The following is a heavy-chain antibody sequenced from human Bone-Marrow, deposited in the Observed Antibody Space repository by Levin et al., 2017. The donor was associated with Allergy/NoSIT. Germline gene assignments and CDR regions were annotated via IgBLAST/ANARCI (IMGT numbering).Heavy chain of an antibody. CDR3: ARAVRYSGYDFPGY. J-gene: IGHJ4*02. CDR1: GFTFSSYR. Sequence: SCAASGFTFSSYRMNWVRQAPGKGLEWVSSISSSSSYIYYADSVKGRFTISRDNAKNSLYLQMNSLRAEDTAVYYCARAVRYSGYDFPGYWGQGTLVTVSS. V-gene: IGHV3-21*01. D-gene: IGHD5-12*01. CDR2: ISSSSSYI.